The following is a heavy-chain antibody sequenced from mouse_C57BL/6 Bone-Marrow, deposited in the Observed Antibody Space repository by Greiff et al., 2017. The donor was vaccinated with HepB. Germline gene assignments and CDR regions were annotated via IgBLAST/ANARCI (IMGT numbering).Heavy chain of an antibody. CDR2: INYDGSST. CDR3: ARDRQLGFDY. D-gene: IGHD4-1*02. Sequence: DVQLVESEGGLVQPGSSMKLSCTASGFTFSDYYMAWVRQVPEKGLEWVANINYDGSSTYYLDSLKSRFIISRDNAKNILYLQMSSLKSEDTATYYCARDRQLGFDYWGQGTTLTVSS. CDR1: GFTFSDYY. J-gene: IGHJ2*01. V-gene: IGHV5-16*01.